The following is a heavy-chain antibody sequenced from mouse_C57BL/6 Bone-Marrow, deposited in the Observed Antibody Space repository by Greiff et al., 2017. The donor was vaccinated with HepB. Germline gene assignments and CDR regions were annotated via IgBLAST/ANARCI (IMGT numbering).Heavy chain of an antibody. J-gene: IGHJ3*01. D-gene: IGHD3-2*02. CDR1: GYTFTSYG. CDR2: IYPRSGNT. CDR3: ARGEDSSGRFAY. Sequence: VQLQESGAELARPGASVKLSCKASGYTFTSYGISWVKQRTGQGLEWIGEIYPRSGNTYYNEKFKGKATLTADKSSSTAYMELRSLTSEDSAVYFCARGEDSSGRFAYWGQGTLVTVSA. V-gene: IGHV1-81*01.